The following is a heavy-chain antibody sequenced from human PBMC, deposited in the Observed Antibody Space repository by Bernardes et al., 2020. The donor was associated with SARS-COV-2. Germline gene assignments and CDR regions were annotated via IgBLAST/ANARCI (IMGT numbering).Heavy chain of an antibody. CDR3: AKGVSSWYAGGYYYGMDV. Sequence: GGSLRLSCAASGFTFSSYAMSWVRQAPGKGLEWVSAIGGSGGSTYYADSVKGRFTISRDNSKNTLYLQMNSLRAEDTAVYYCAKGVSSWYAGGYYYGMDVWGQGTTVTVSS. D-gene: IGHD6-13*01. CDR1: GFTFSSYA. V-gene: IGHV3-23*01. CDR2: IGGSGGST. J-gene: IGHJ6*02.